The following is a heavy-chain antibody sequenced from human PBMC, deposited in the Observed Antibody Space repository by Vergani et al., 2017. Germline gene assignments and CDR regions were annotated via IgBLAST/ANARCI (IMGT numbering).Heavy chain of an antibody. CDR1: GGAVNSGSNF. V-gene: IGHV4-61*02. CDR3: ARETVVTSWDGYRFHYMDV. Sequence: VQLLESGPGLVKPSQTLSLTCSVSGGAVNSGSNFWTWIRQPAVKGLEWIGRTSTDGSTNYNPSLKSRVTVSVDTSKTQISLRLTSVTAEDTAVYYCARETVVTSWDGYRFHYMDVWGKGTTVTVSS. CDR2: TSTDGST. D-gene: IGHD3-16*02. J-gene: IGHJ6*03.